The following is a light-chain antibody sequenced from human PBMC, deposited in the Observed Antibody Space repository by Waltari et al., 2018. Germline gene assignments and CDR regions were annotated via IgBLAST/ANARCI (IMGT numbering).Light chain of an antibody. CDR3: QHYLRLPVT. V-gene: IGKV3-20*01. CDR2: HAS. CDR1: QSVNGA. Sequence: EIVLTQSPGTLSLSPGAGATLSCRASQSVNGALAWYQQKPGQAPSLLIYHASNRATGIPDRFSGSGSGTDFSLTISRLEPEDFAVYYCQHYLRLPVTFGQGTKVEI. J-gene: IGKJ1*01.